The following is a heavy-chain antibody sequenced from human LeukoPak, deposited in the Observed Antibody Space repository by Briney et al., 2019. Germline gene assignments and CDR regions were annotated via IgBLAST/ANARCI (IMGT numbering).Heavy chain of an antibody. CDR2: ISSSSSYI. V-gene: IGHV3-21*01. Sequence: GGSLRLTCAASGFTFSSYSMNWVRQAPGKGLEWVSSISSSSSYIYYADSVKGRFTISRDNAKNSLYLQMNSLRAEDTAVYYCARDRFRTIVGDAFDIWGQGTMVTVSS. CDR1: GFTFSSYS. CDR3: ARDRFRTIVGDAFDI. J-gene: IGHJ3*02. D-gene: IGHD2-15*01.